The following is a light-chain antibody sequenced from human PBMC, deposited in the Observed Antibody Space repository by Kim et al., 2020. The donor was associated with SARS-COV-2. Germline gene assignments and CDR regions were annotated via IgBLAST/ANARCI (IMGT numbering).Light chain of an antibody. CDR1: SSDVGGYNY. J-gene: IGLJ3*02. CDR3: SSYAGSNNRV. Sequence: GQSVTISCTGTSSDVGGYNYGSWYQQHPGKAPKLMIYEVSKRPSGVPDRFSGSKSGNTASLTVSGLQAEDEADYYCSSYAGSNNRVFGGGTQLTVL. V-gene: IGLV2-8*01. CDR2: EVS.